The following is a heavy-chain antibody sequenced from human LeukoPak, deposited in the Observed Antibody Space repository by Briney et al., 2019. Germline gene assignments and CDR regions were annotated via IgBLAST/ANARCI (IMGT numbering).Heavy chain of an antibody. J-gene: IGHJ4*02. CDR2: IYYSGST. CDR3: ARAEGPLDY. Sequence: SETLSLTCTVSGGSISSYYWSWIRQPPGKGPEWIGYIYYSGSTNYNPSLKSRVTMSVDTSKNQFSLKLSSVTAADTAVYYCARAEGPLDYWGQGTLVTVSS. CDR1: GGSISSYY. V-gene: IGHV4-59*12.